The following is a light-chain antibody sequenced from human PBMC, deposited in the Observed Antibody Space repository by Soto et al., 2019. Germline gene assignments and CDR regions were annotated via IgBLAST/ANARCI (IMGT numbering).Light chain of an antibody. Sequence: QYALTQPPSAYGSPGQSVTISCTGTSSDVGGYNYVSWYQQHPGKAPKLMIYEVTKRPSGVPDRFSGSKSGKTASLTVSGLQAEDEADYYCSSYAGSRYVFGTGTKLTVL. J-gene: IGLJ1*01. CDR2: EVT. V-gene: IGLV2-8*01. CDR1: SSDVGGYNY. CDR3: SSYAGSRYV.